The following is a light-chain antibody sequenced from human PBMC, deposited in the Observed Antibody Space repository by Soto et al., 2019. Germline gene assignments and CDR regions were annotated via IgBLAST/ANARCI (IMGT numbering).Light chain of an antibody. V-gene: IGKV1-5*03. CDR3: QHYSAFSVT. CDR1: QSIGDL. CDR2: KAS. J-gene: IGKJ1*01. Sequence: DIQMTQSPSTLSASVEDRVTITCRASQSIGDLLAWYQQKPGEAPKLLIYKASYLESGVPSRFCGSGSGTEFTLTISSLQPEDLATYYCQHYSAFSVTFGQGTKVEIK.